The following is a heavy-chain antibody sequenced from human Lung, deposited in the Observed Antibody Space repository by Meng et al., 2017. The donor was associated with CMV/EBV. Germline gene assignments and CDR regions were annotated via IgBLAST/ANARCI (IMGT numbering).Heavy chain of an antibody. CDR3: AREEAMVGYYTNWFDA. V-gene: IGHV3-23*01. J-gene: IGHJ5*02. Sequence: SCAASGFTFSSYWMSWVRQAPGKGLEWVSSISGSVGNTYYADSVKGRFTISRDNSGDTLYMQMSSLRAEDTAVYYCAREEAMVGYYTNWFDAWGQGXLVTVSS. CDR1: GFTFSSYW. D-gene: IGHD5-18*01. CDR2: ISGSVGNT.